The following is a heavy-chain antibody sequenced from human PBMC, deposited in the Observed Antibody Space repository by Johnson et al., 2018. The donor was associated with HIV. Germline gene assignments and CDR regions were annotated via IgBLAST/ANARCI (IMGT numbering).Heavy chain of an antibody. V-gene: IGHV3-30-3*01. J-gene: IGHJ3*02. CDR3: ARENWGQRMNAFDI. CDR1: GFTFTSYT. D-gene: IGHD7-27*01. CDR2: ISYDGSNK. Sequence: VQLVESGGGVVQPGRSLRLSCAASGFTFTSYTMHWVRQAPGKGLEWVALISYDGSNKYYADSVKGRFTISRDNSKNTLYLQMNSLRAEDTAVYYCARENWGQRMNAFDIWGQGTMVTVSS.